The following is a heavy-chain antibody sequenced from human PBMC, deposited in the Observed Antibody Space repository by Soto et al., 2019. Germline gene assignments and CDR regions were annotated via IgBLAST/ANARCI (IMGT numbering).Heavy chain of an antibody. CDR3: AKGGGEEWLVYY. Sequence: QVQLVESGGGVVQPGRSLRLSCAASGFTFSSYGMHWVRQAPGKGLEWVAVISYDGSNKYYADSVKGRFTISRDNSKNTLYLQMNSLRAEDTAVYYCAKGGGEEWLVYYWGQGTLVTVSS. J-gene: IGHJ4*02. D-gene: IGHD6-19*01. CDR2: ISYDGSNK. CDR1: GFTFSSYG. V-gene: IGHV3-30*18.